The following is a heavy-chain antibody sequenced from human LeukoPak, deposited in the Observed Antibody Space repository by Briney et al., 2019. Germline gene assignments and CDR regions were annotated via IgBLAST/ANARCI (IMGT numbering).Heavy chain of an antibody. CDR1: GFTVSSRA. CDR3: ARHDGSSFIYYVDY. D-gene: IGHD3-10*01. V-gene: IGHV3-23*01. J-gene: IGHJ4*01. Sequence: GGSLRLSCAASGFTVSSRAMSWVRQAPGKGLDWVSTISNSGYNTWYADSVKGRFTISRDNSQNTLYLQMSSLRAEDTALYFCARHDGSSFIYYVDYWGHGGLVTVSS. CDR2: ISNSGYNT.